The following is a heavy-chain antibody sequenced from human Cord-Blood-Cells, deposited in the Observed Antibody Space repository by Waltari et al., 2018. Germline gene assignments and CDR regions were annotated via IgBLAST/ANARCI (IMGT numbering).Heavy chain of an antibody. D-gene: IGHD4-17*01. Sequence: QLQLQESGPGLVKPSETLSLTCTVSGGSISTSSYYWGWIRQPPGKGLEWIGSIYYSGSTYYNPSLKSRVTISVDTSKHQFSLKLSSVTAADTTVYYCARRGYGDYGYFQHWGQGTLVTVSS. CDR2: IYYSGST. CDR3: ARRGYGDYGYFQH. CDR1: GGSISTSSYY. V-gene: IGHV4-39*01. J-gene: IGHJ1*01.